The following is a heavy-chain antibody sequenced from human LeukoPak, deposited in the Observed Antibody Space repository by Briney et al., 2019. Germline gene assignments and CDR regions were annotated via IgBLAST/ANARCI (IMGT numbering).Heavy chain of an antibody. V-gene: IGHV3-21*01. CDR3: ARGTHITLVRGALDY. CDR1: GFTFSSYS. CDR2: ISSSSSYI. Sequence: GGSLRLSCAASGFTFSSYSMNWVRQAPGKGLEWVSSISSSSSYIYYADSVKGRFTISRDNAKNSLYLQMNSLRAEDTAVYYCARGTHITLVRGALDYWGQGTLVTVSS. D-gene: IGHD3-10*01. J-gene: IGHJ4*02.